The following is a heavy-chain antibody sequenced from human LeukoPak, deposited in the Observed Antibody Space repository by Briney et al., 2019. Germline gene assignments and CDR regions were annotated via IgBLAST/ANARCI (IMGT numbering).Heavy chain of an antibody. CDR1: GFTLSDYY. D-gene: IGHD2-8*01. CDR2: ISSSGSTI. Sequence: SGGSLRLSCAASGFTLSDYYMSWIRQAPGKGLEWVSYISSSGSTIYYADSVKGRFTISRDNAKNSLYLQMNSLRAEDTAVYYCAREGCTNGVCYTALFDYWGQGTLVTVSS. CDR3: AREGCTNGVCYTALFDY. J-gene: IGHJ4*02. V-gene: IGHV3-11*04.